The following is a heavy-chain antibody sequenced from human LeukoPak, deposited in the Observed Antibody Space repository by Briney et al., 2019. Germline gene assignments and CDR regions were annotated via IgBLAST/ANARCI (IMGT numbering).Heavy chain of an antibody. CDR2: ISYDGSNK. CDR3: ARGGSGSYYMYYFDY. CDR1: GFTFSSYA. D-gene: IGHD3-10*01. V-gene: IGHV3-30-3*01. J-gene: IGHJ4*02. Sequence: GGSLRLSCAASGFTFSSYAMHWVRQAPGKGLEWVAVISYDGSNKYYADSVKGRFTISRDNSKNTLYLQMNSLRAEDTAVYYCARGGSGSYYMYYFDYWGQGTLVTVSS.